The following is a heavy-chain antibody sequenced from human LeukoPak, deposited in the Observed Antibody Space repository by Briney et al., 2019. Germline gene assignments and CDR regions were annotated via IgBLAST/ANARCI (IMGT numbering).Heavy chain of an antibody. D-gene: IGHD6-19*01. CDR2: IYYSGST. CDR1: GGSISSYY. Sequence: PSETLSLTCTVSGGSISSYYWSWIRQPPGKGLEWIGYIYYSGSTNYNPSLKSRVTISVDTSKNQFSLKLSSVTAADTAVYYCARARRIAVATDAFDIWGQGSMVTVSS. V-gene: IGHV4-59*01. CDR3: ARARRIAVATDAFDI. J-gene: IGHJ3*02.